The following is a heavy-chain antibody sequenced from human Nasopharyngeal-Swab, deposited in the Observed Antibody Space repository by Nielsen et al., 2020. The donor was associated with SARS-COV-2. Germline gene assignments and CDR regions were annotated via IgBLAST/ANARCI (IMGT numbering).Heavy chain of an antibody. CDR1: GFTFSSFW. CDR3: ARSGDCGGDCFYLDY. CDR2: ISSSSSYI. Sequence: GGSLRLSCTASGFTFSSFWMHRVRQAPGKGLEWVSSISSSSSYIYYADSVKGRFTISRDNAKNSLYLQMNSLRAEDTAVYYCARSGDCGGDCFYLDYWGQGTLVTVSS. V-gene: IGHV3-21*01. D-gene: IGHD2-21*02. J-gene: IGHJ4*02.